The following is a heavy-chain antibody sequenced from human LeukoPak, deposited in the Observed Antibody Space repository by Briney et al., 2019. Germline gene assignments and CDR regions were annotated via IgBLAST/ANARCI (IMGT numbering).Heavy chain of an antibody. D-gene: IGHD6-6*01. Sequence: PGGSLRLSCAASGFTFSIYEMNWVRQAPGKGLEWVGHIKSKTDGGTTDYAAPVKGRFTISRDDSKNTLYLQMNSLKTEDTAVYYCNTLLHYSSSSEGYWGQGTLVTVSS. CDR3: NTLLHYSSSSEGY. J-gene: IGHJ4*02. CDR2: IKSKTDGGTT. V-gene: IGHV3-15*01. CDR1: GFTFSIYE.